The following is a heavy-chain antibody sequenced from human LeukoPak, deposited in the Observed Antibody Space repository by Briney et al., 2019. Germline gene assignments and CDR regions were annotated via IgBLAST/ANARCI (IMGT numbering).Heavy chain of an antibody. Sequence: PSETLSLTCTVSGGSISNDYWSWIRQPPGKGLEWIGYIYYGGTTDYNPSLKGRVIISLDTSKNQISLKLSSVTAADTAVYYCATSGGWYRFEYWGQGTLVTVSS. V-gene: IGHV4-59*08. D-gene: IGHD3-10*01. J-gene: IGHJ4*02. CDR2: IYYGGTT. CDR3: ATSGGWYRFEY. CDR1: GGSISNDY.